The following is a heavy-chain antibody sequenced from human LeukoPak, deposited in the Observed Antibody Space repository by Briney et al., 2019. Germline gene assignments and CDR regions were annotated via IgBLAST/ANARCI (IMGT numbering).Heavy chain of an antibody. D-gene: IGHD4-23*01. V-gene: IGHV4-34*01. J-gene: IGHJ1*01. CDR3: ARYLDYGGNSRVFQH. CDR2: INHGGST. Sequence: PSETLSLTCAVYGGSLSAYYWTWIRQPPGKGLEWIGEINHGGSTNYNPSLKSRVTISVDTSKNQFSLKLSSVTAADTAVYYCARYLDYGGNSRVFQHWGQGTLVTVSS. CDR1: GGSLSAYY.